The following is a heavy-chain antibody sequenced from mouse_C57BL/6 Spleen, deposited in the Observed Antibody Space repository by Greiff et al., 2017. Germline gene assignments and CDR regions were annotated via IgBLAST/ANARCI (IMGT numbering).Heavy chain of an antibody. CDR2: ISSGSSII. CDR3: ARGGLGFDY. CDR1: GFTFSDYG. J-gene: IGHJ2*01. D-gene: IGHD4-1*01. Sequence: EVKLMESGGGLVKPGGSLKLSCAASGFTFSDYGMHWVRQAPEKGLEWVAYISSGSSIIYYADTVKGRFTISRDNAKNTLFLQMTSLRSEDTTMSYCARGGLGFDYWGQGTTLTVSS. V-gene: IGHV5-17*01.